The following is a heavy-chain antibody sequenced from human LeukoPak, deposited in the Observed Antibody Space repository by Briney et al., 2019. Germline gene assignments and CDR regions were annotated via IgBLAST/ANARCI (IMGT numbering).Heavy chain of an antibody. CDR3: ARDWDWGSFDY. V-gene: IGHV3-48*03. Sequence: GGSLRLSCAASGFPFSSYEMNWVRQAPGKGLEWVSYISSSGSTIYYADSVKGRFTISRDNAKNSLYLQMNSLRAEDTAVYYCARDWDWGSFDYWGQGTLVTVSS. CDR1: GFPFSSYE. J-gene: IGHJ4*02. CDR2: ISSSGSTI. D-gene: IGHD3/OR15-3a*01.